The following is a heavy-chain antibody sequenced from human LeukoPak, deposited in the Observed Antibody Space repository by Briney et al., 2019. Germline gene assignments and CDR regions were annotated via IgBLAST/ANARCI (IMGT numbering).Heavy chain of an antibody. V-gene: IGHV4-39*07. D-gene: IGHD6-13*01. CDR2: IYYSGST. CDR1: GGSISSSSYY. Sequence: SETLSLTCTVSGGSISSSSYYWGWIRQPPGKGLEWIGSIYYSGSTYYNPSLKSRVTISVDRSKNQFSLKLSSVTAADTAVYYCARGADSSSWYSGYFDLWGRGTLVTVSS. J-gene: IGHJ2*01. CDR3: ARGADSSSWYSGYFDL.